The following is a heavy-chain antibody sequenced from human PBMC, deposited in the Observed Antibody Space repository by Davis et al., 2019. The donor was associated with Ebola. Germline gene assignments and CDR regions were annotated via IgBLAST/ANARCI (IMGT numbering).Heavy chain of an antibody. CDR1: GFTFSDYA. Sequence: GESLKISCAASGFTFSDYAMYWVRQAPGKGLEWVALISYDGTYSYYTDSVTGRFTISRDNSKNTLFLQMNRLTTDDTALYYCARGGGYYRPRYYYMDVWGKGATVTVS. V-gene: IGHV3-30*03. CDR3: ARGGGYYRPRYYYMDV. J-gene: IGHJ6*03. CDR2: ISYDGTYS. D-gene: IGHD3-3*01.